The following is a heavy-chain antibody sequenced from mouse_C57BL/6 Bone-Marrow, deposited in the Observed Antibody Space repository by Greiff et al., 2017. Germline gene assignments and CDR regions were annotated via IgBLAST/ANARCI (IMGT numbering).Heavy chain of an antibody. CDR1: GYTFTSYW. J-gene: IGHJ4*01. V-gene: IGHV1-61*01. CDR3: TSVYDGHTLTAAMDH. Sequence: QVQLQQPGAELVRPGSSVKLSCKASGYTFTSYWMAWVKQRPGQGLEWIGNIYPSDSETPYNQKFKDKATLTVDKSSSTAYMQLSSRTSEDAAVYYCTSVYDGHTLTAAMDHWGQGTSDTVST. CDR2: IYPSDSET. D-gene: IGHD2-3*01.